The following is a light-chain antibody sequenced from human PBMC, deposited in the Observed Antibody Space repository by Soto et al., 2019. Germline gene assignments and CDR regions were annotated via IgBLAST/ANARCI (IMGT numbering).Light chain of an antibody. J-gene: IGLJ1*01. Sequence: QSVLTQPASVSGSPGQSITISCTGTSSDVGGYNSVSWYQQHPGKAPKLMIYNVSNRPSGVSNRFSGSKSGNTASLTISGLQAEDEADYYCGSYTSSSTYLFGTGTKVTVL. CDR3: GSYTSSSTYL. CDR2: NVS. CDR1: SSDVGGYNS. V-gene: IGLV2-14*01.